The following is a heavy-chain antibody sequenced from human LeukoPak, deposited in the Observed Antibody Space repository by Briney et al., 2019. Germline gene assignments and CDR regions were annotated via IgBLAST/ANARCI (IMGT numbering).Heavy chain of an antibody. CDR2: IIPNFGTA. Sequence: ASVKVSCKASGGTFSSYAISWVRQAPGQGLEWMGGIIPNFGTANYAQKFQGRVTITTDESTSTAYMELSSLRSEDTAVYYCARVRPTEDYYYYYMDVWGKGTTVTVSS. J-gene: IGHJ6*03. D-gene: IGHD4-11*01. CDR3: ARVRPTEDYYYYYMDV. V-gene: IGHV1-69*05. CDR1: GGTFSSYA.